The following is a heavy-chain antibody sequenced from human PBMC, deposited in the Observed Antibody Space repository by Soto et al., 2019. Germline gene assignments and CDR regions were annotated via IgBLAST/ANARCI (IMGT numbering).Heavy chain of an antibody. J-gene: IGHJ4*02. CDR2: ISAYNGNT. V-gene: IGHV1-18*01. CDR3: ARVIDGYYDFWSGYYPLLNTPHFDY. CDR1: GYTFTSYG. Sequence: GASVKVSCKASGYTFTSYGISWVRQAPGQGLEWMGWISAYNGNTNYAQKLQGRVTMTTDTSTSTAYMELRSLRSDDTAVYYCARVIDGYYDFWSGYYPLLNTPHFDYWGQGTLVTVSS. D-gene: IGHD3-3*01.